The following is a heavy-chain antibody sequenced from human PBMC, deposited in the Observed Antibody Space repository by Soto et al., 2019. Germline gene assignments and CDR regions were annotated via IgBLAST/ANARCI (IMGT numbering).Heavy chain of an antibody. CDR1: GFTFNNYG. D-gene: IGHD6-19*01. V-gene: IGHV3-33*06. Sequence: GGSLRLSCAASGFTFNNYGMHWVRQAPGKGLEWVALIWHDGSKKAYADSVKGRFTISRDNSKNTLNLQMNSLRAEDTAVFYCAKERSSGWSLDYWGQGTLVTVSS. J-gene: IGHJ4*02. CDR3: AKERSSGWSLDY. CDR2: IWHDGSKK.